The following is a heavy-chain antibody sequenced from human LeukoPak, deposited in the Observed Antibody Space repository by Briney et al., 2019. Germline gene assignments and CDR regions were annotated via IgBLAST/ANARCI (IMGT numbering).Heavy chain of an antibody. Sequence: SETLPLTCAVYGGSFSSYYWSWIRQSPGKGLEWIAEINHRGDTNYNPSVKSRVTISVDTSKNQFSLKVTSLTAADTAVYYCARGPTISETGYFDYWGQGTLVTVSS. V-gene: IGHV4-34*01. J-gene: IGHJ4*03. CDR1: GGSFSSYY. CDR3: ARGPTISETGYFDY. D-gene: IGHD1-1*01. CDR2: INHRGDT.